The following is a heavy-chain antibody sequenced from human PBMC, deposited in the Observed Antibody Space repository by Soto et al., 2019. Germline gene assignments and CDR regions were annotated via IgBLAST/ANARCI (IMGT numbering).Heavy chain of an antibody. CDR2: IYYSGST. V-gene: IGHV4-59*08. D-gene: IGHD5-18*01. CDR1: GGSISSYY. Sequence: QVQLQESGPGLVKPSETLSLTCTVSGGSISSYYWSWIRQPPGKGLEWIGYIYYSGSTNYNPSRTSXVXIXXDTSKNQFSLKLSSVTAADTAVYYCARRYGSCFDYWGQGTLVTVSS. J-gene: IGHJ4*02. CDR3: ARRYGSCFDY.